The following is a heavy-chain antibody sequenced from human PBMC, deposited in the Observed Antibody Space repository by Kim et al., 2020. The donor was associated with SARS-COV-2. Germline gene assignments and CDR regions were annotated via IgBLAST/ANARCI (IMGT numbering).Heavy chain of an antibody. J-gene: IGHJ4*02. D-gene: IGHD3-3*01. Sequence: GGSLRLSCVVSGFIVSNHDMSWVRQAPGKGLEWVSVIYGGGYTYGADSVKGRFTVSRDNSKNTLYLQMNNLRVDDTAVYYCARGPGQRTIFDYWGQGTLVTVSS. CDR1: GFIVSNHD. CDR2: IYGGGYT. V-gene: IGHV3-53*01. CDR3: ARGPGQRTIFDY.